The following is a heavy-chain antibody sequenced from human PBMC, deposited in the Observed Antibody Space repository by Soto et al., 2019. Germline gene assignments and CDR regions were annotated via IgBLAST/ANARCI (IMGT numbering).Heavy chain of an antibody. Sequence: SETLSLTCTVSGGSISSSSYYWGWIRQPPGKGLEWIGSIYYSGSTYYNPSLKSRVTISVDTSKNQFSLKLSSVTAADTAVYYCARQGDGYNSSDEYYFDYWGQGTLVTVSS. V-gene: IGHV4-39*01. J-gene: IGHJ4*02. D-gene: IGHD5-12*01. CDR3: ARQGDGYNSSDEYYFDY. CDR1: GGSISSSSYY. CDR2: IYYSGST.